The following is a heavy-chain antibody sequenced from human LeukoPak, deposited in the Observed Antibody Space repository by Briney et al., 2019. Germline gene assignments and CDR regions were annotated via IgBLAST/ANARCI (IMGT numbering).Heavy chain of an antibody. CDR1: GYNFTHYA. V-gene: IGHV1-18*01. Sequence: GASVKVSCKASGYNFTHYAVIWVHQAPGHGLEWMGWVSTNNGGTKYAQNLQARVTMTTDTSTTTAYMELTSLTSDDTAVYYCARGGKLRYLDYWGQGTLATVSS. CDR3: ARGGKLRYLDY. CDR2: VSTNNGGT. D-gene: IGHD3-9*01. J-gene: IGHJ4*02.